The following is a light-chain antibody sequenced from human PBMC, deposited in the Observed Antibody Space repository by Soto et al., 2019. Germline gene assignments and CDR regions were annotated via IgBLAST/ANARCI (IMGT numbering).Light chain of an antibody. CDR3: KQYYSYPLT. Sequence: AIRMTQSPSSLSASTGDRVTITCRASQGISSYLAWYQQKPGKAPKLLIYAASTLQSGVQSRFSGSGSGTDFTLTISCLQSEDFATYYCKQYYSYPLTFGGGTKVEIK. J-gene: IGKJ4*01. CDR1: QGISSY. V-gene: IGKV1-8*01. CDR2: AAS.